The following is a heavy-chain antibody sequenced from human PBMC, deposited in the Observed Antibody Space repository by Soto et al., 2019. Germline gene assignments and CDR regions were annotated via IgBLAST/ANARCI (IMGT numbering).Heavy chain of an antibody. V-gene: IGHV4-34*01. D-gene: IGHD3-10*01. CDR1: GGSFSGYY. CDR2: INHVAST. J-gene: IGHJ4*02. CDR3: ARWSGSGRNYFNY. Sequence: SETLSLTCAVHGGSFSGYYWTWLRQPPGKGLEWIGQINHVASTDYYPSLKSRVSISVDSSKKQFSLKLSSVTATDTAVYYCARWSGSGRNYFNYWGQGTLVTVSS.